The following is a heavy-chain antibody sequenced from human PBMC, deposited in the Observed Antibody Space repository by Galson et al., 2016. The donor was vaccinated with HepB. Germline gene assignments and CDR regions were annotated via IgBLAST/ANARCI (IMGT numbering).Heavy chain of an antibody. Sequence: TLSLTCTVSGGSISSIHYYWSWIRQHPGEGLEWIGHIDYSGSTYYNPSLKSGVTISRDTSKSLFFLKLSSVTAADTAVYYCARAARSGYSVFDYWGQGTLVTVSS. CDR2: IDYSGST. D-gene: IGHD3-22*01. CDR1: GGSISSIHYY. V-gene: IGHV4-31*03. CDR3: ARAARSGYSVFDY. J-gene: IGHJ4*02.